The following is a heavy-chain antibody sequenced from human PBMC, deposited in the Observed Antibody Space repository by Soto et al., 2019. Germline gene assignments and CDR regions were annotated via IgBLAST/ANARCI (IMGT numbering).Heavy chain of an antibody. CDR1: GGTFSSYA. Sequence: QVQLVQSGAEVKKPGSSVKVSCKASGGTFSSYAISWVRQAPGQGLEWMGGIIPIFGTATYAQKFQGRVSSTADASTTTAYTELSSLRSEDTAVYYCARHVPAAGYYYGMDVWGQGTTVTVSS. CDR2: IIPIFGTA. D-gene: IGHD2-2*01. CDR3: ARHVPAAGYYYGMDV. V-gene: IGHV1-69*12. J-gene: IGHJ6*02.